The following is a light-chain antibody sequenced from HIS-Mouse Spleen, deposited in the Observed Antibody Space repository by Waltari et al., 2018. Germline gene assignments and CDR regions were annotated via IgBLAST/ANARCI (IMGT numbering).Light chain of an antibody. V-gene: IGLV3-10*01. Sequence: SYELTQPPSVSVSPGQTARITCSGDALPKKYAYWYQQKSGQAPVLVIYEDSKRPSGIPESVSGSSSVTMATLTISGAQVEDEADYYWYSTDSSGNHRVFGGGTKLTVL. CDR2: EDS. CDR3: YSTDSSGNHRV. CDR1: ALPKKY. J-gene: IGLJ2*01.